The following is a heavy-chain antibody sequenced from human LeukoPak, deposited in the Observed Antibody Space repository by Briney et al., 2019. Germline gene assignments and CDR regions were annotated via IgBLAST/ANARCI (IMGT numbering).Heavy chain of an antibody. J-gene: IGHJ4*02. CDR3: AVTRGYYFDY. D-gene: IGHD1-1*01. V-gene: IGHV1-18*01. Sequence: ASVKVSCKASGYTFTSYGSSWVRRAPGQGLEWMGWISAYNGNTSHAQKLQGRVTMTTDTSTSTAYMELRSLRSDDTAVYYCAVTRGYYFDYWGQGTLVTVSS. CDR1: GYTFTSYG. CDR2: ISAYNGNT.